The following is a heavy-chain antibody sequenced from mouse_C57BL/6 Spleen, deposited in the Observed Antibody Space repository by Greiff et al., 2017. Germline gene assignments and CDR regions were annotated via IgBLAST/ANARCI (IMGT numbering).Heavy chain of an antibody. V-gene: IGHV1-22*01. CDR3: ARGEGSNYEDFDY. CDR1: GYTFTDYN. Sequence: EVKLVESGPELVKPGASVKMSCKASGYTFTDYNMHWVKQSHGKSLEWIGYINPNNGGTSYNQKFKGKATLTVNKSSSTAYMELRSLTSEDSAVYYCARGEGSNYEDFDYWGQGTTLTVSS. D-gene: IGHD2-5*01. CDR2: INPNNGGT. J-gene: IGHJ2*01.